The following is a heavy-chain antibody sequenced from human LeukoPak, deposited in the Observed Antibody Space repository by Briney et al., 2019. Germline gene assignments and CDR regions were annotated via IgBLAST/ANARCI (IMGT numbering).Heavy chain of an antibody. V-gene: IGHV1-2*02. CDR3: ARENGAYCSGGSCYDAFDI. J-gene: IGHJ3*02. D-gene: IGHD2-15*01. CDR2: INPNSGGT. CDR1: RYTFTGYY. Sequence: GASVKVSCKASRYTFTGYYMHWVRQAPGQGLEWMGWINPNSGGTNYAQKFQGRVTMTRDTSISTTSMELSGLRSDDTAVYYCARENGAYCSGGSCYDAFDIWGQGTMVTVSS.